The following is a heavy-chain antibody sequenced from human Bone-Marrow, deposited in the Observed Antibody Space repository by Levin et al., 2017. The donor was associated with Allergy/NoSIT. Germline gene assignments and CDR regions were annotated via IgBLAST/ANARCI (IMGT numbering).Heavy chain of an antibody. J-gene: IGHJ4*02. V-gene: IGHV4-39*01. CDR1: GDSISSSSYY. D-gene: IGHD1-26*01. CDR3: ADNSGSYLRYFDF. CDR2: FYYSGST. Sequence: SETLSLTCTVSGDSISSSSYYWGWIRQPPGKGLEWIGSFYYSGSTYLNPSLKSRVTISVDTSKNQFSLRLSSVTAADTAVYYCADNSGSYLRYFDFWGQGTLVTVSS.